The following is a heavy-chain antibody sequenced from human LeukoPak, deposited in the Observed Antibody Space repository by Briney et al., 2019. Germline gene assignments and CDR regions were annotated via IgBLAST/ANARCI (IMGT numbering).Heavy chain of an antibody. Sequence: GGSLRLSCAASGFTFSSYGMHWVRQAPGKGLEWVAVISYDGSNKYYADSVKGRFTISRDNSKNTLYLQMNSLGAEDTAVYYCAKDLLGYGDYNGMDVWGQGTTVTVSS. V-gene: IGHV3-30*18. CDR1: GFTFSSYG. J-gene: IGHJ6*02. CDR3: AKDLLGYGDYNGMDV. CDR2: ISYDGSNK. D-gene: IGHD4-17*01.